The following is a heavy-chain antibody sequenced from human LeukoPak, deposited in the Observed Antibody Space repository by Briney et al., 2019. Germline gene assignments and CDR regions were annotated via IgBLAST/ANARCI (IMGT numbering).Heavy chain of an antibody. J-gene: IGHJ4*01. Sequence: GRCLRLSCAASGFTFDDYAMHWVRQAPGKGLEWVSGISWNSGSIGYADSVKGRFTISRDNAKNSLYLQMNSLRAEDMALYYCAKDMSRGGFDYWGHGTLVTVSS. CDR2: ISWNSGSI. CDR1: GFTFDDYA. CDR3: AKDMSRGGFDY. V-gene: IGHV3-9*03. D-gene: IGHD3-16*01.